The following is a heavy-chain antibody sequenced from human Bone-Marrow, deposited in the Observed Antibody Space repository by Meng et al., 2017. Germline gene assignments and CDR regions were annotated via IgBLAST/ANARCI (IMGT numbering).Heavy chain of an antibody. J-gene: IGHJ4*02. Sequence: QAQLQQWGAGLLKPSETLSLTCAVYGGSFSGYYWSWIRQPPGKGLEWIGEINHSGSTNYNPSLKSRVTISVDTSKNQFSLKLSSVTAADTAVYYCARGRGFRRTIFGVVIFDYWGQGTLVTVSS. CDR1: GGSFSGYY. D-gene: IGHD3-3*01. CDR2: INHSGST. V-gene: IGHV4-34*01. CDR3: ARGRGFRRTIFGVVIFDY.